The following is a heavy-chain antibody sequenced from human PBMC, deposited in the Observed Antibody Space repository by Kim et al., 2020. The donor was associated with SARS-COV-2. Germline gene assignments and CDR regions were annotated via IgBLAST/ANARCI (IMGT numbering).Heavy chain of an antibody. V-gene: IGHV3-11*05. CDR3: ARDYHRSYYGMDV. J-gene: IGHJ6*02. Sequence: GGSLRLSCAASGFTFSDYYMSWVRQAPGKGLEWVSYISSSSTSTYYADSVKGRFTISRDNANNSLYLQMNSLRAEDTAVYYCARDYHRSYYGMDVWRQGNTVRVSS. CDR2: ISSSSTST. D-gene: IGHD2-2*01. CDR1: GFTFSDYY.